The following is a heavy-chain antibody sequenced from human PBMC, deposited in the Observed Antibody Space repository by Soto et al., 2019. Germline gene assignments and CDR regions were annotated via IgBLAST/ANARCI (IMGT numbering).Heavy chain of an antibody. CDR3: ARSSPYDSSGYFLARYYFDY. J-gene: IGHJ4*02. CDR1: GYTFTSCG. D-gene: IGHD3-22*01. Sequence: ASVKVSCKASGYTFTSCGISWVRQAPGQGLEWMGWISAYNGNTNYAQKLQGRVTMTTDTSTSTAYMELRSLRSDDTAVYYCARSSPYDSSGYFLARYYFDYWGQGTLVTVSS. V-gene: IGHV1-18*04. CDR2: ISAYNGNT.